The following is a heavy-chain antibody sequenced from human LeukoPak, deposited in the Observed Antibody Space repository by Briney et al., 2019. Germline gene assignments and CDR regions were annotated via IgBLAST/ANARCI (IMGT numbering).Heavy chain of an antibody. D-gene: IGHD1-7*01. CDR2: IYYSGST. CDR1: GGSISSGDYY. Sequence: SQTLSLTCTVSGGSISSGDYYWSWIRQSPGKGLEWIGYIYYSGSTNYNPSLKSRVTISVDTSKNQFSLKLSSVTAADTAVYYCAREITGTTSGWFDPWGQGTLVTVSS. J-gene: IGHJ5*02. CDR3: AREITGTTSGWFDP. V-gene: IGHV4-61*08.